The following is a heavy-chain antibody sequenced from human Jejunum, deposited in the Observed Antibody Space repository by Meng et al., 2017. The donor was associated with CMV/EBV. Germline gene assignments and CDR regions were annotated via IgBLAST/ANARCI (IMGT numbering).Heavy chain of an antibody. D-gene: IGHD3-9*01. CDR3: ARDLEMMLTAYYY. CDR1: GYTFTDYY. Sequence: QVQLVQAGAEVKKPGTSGKVSCKAPGYTFTDYYIHWLRQAPGQGPEWLGWINPKNGGTNSAQRFKGRVTMTRDTSISTAYMELSRLRSDDTAVYYCARDLEMMLTAYYYWGQGTLVTVSS. J-gene: IGHJ4*02. V-gene: IGHV1-2*02. CDR2: INPKNGGT.